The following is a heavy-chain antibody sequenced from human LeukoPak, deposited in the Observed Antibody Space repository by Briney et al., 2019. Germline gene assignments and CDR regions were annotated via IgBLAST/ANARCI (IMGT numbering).Heavy chain of an antibody. CDR3: AKDVSSGMDV. CDR1: GFIFRNYG. Sequence: GGSLRLXCAASGFIFRNYGMHWVRQAPGKVLEWVAFIRYDGSTKSYAASVKGRFTISRDNSENTLYLQMSSLGPEDTAVYYCAKDVSSGMDVWGKGTTVTVSS. CDR2: IRYDGSTK. D-gene: IGHD3-16*02. J-gene: IGHJ6*03. V-gene: IGHV3-30*02.